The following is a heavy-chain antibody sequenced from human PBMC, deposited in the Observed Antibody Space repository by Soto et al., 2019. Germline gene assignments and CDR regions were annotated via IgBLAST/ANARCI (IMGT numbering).Heavy chain of an antibody. J-gene: IGHJ6*02. CDR2: IYTSGST. CDR3: ARTRIQLWLRKYYYYGMDV. D-gene: IGHD5-18*01. CDR1: GGSISSYY. Sequence: SETLSLTCTVSGGSISSYYWSWIRQPAGKGLEWIGRIYTSGSTNYNPSLKSRVTMSVDTSKNQFSLKLSSVTAADTAVYYCARTRIQLWLRKYYYYGMDVWGQGTTVT. V-gene: IGHV4-4*07.